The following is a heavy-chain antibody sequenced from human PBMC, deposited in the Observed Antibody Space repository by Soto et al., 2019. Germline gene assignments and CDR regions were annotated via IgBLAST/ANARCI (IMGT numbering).Heavy chain of an antibody. Sequence: SETLSLTCGVYGGPFRNYYWIWVRQPPGKGLEWIGEVNHSGEATYNPSLKSRVTISVDTSKNQFSLKLSSVTAADTAVYYCAREHGRGSSWYGRSYYYGMDVWGQGTTVTVSS. V-gene: IGHV4-34*01. D-gene: IGHD6-13*01. CDR2: VNHSGEA. J-gene: IGHJ6*02. CDR3: AREHGRGSSWYGRSYYYGMDV. CDR1: GGPFRNYY.